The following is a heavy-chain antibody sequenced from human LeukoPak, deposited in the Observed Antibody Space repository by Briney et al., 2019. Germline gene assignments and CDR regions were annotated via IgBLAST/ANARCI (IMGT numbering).Heavy chain of an antibody. Sequence: SETLSLTCTVSGGSISSSSYYWGWIRQPPGKGLEWIASIYYTGSTHYNPSLKSRVSISVDTSKNQFSLKLSSVTAADTAVYYCARRGYGRNYFDYWGQGTLVTVSS. CDR2: IYYTGST. J-gene: IGHJ4*02. CDR3: ARRGYGRNYFDY. CDR1: GGSISSSSYY. D-gene: IGHD5-18*01. V-gene: IGHV4-39*01.